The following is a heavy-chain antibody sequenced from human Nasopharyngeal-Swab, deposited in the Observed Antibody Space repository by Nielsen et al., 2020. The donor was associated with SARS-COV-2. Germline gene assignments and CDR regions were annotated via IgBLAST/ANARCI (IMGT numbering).Heavy chain of an antibody. CDR1: GDSVSSNSAA. V-gene: IGHV6-1*01. Sequence: SCAISGDSVSSNSAAWSWIRQSPSRGLEWLERTYYRSKWYFNYGTSVKGRITINPDTSNNQFSLQLSSVTPEDTAVYYCARIAQAAEPHWGQGTLVTVSS. D-gene: IGHD1-14*01. CDR2: TYYRSKWYF. J-gene: IGHJ4*02. CDR3: ARIAQAAEPH.